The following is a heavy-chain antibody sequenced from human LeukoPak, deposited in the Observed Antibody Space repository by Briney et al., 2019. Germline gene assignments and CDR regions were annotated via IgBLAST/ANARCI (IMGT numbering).Heavy chain of an antibody. V-gene: IGHV3-21*01. Sequence: GGSLRLSCAASGFTFSTYSMNWVRQSPGKGLEWVSFISSSNSYIYYGDSVKGRFTISRDNAKNSLYLQMSSLRAEDTAVYYCTRVEETATTAAIIRKYSYYYYYMDVWGKGNTVTVSS. CDR2: ISSSNSYI. CDR1: GFTFSTYS. D-gene: IGHD4-11*01. J-gene: IGHJ6*03. CDR3: TRVEETATTAAIIRKYSYYYYYMDV.